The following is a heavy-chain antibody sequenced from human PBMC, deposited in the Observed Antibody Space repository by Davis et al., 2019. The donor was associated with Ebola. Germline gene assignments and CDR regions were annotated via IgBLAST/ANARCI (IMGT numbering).Heavy chain of an antibody. D-gene: IGHD1-26*01. CDR2: MNPNSGNT. CDR3: ARRVGARSGFDY. Sequence: ASVQVSCKASGYTFINYDINWVRQATGQGLEWMGWMNPNSGNTGYAQKFQGRITMTRNISISTAYMELSSLRSEDTAVYYCARRVGARSGFDYWGQGSLVTVSS. CDR1: GYTFINYD. J-gene: IGHJ4*02. V-gene: IGHV1-8*01.